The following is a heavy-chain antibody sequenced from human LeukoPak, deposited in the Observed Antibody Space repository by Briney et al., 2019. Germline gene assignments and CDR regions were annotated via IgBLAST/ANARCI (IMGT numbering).Heavy chain of an antibody. CDR3: ARARGRDGDYVSYY. CDR2: ISSSSSYI. Sequence: PGRSLRLSCAASGFTFSSYAMHWVRQAPGKGLEWVSSISSSSSYIYYADSAKGRFTISRDNAKNSLYLQMNSLRAEDTAVYYCARARGRDGDYVSYYWGQGTLVTVSS. CDR1: GFTFSSYA. V-gene: IGHV3-21*01. D-gene: IGHD4-17*01. J-gene: IGHJ4*02.